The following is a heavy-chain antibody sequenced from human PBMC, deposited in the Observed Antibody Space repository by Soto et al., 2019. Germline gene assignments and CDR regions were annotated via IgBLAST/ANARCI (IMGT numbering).Heavy chain of an antibody. D-gene: IGHD3-22*01. CDR2: IYYSGST. CDR3: ARLARITMIVALGAFDI. CDR1: GGSISSSSYY. Sequence: PSETLSLTCTVSGGSISSSSYYWGWIRQPPGKGLEWIGSIYYSGSTYYNPSLKSRVTISVDTSKNQFSLKLSSVTAADTAVYYCARLARITMIVALGAFDIWGQGTMVTVSS. V-gene: IGHV4-39*01. J-gene: IGHJ3*02.